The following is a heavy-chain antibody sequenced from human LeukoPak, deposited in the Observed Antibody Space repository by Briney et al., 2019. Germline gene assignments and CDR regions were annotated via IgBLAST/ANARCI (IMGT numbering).Heavy chain of an antibody. CDR1: GYIFMSYG. D-gene: IGHD5-18*01. Sequence: ASVKVSCKASGYIFMSYGISWVRQAPGQGLEWMGWISGYNGNTNYAQNLQGRVTMTTDTSTSTAYMELRSLRSEDTAVYYCATGGERGYSYGTDAFDIWGQGTMVTVSS. V-gene: IGHV1-18*01. J-gene: IGHJ3*02. CDR3: ATGGERGYSYGTDAFDI. CDR2: ISGYNGNT.